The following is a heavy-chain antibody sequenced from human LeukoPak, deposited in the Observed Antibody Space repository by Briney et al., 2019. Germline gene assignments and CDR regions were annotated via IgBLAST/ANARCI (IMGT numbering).Heavy chain of an antibody. CDR3: TKPTGVWFGAVDS. D-gene: IGHD3-10*01. J-gene: IGHJ4*02. V-gene: IGHV1-69*06. CDR2: IIPIFGTA. Sequence: ASVKVSCKASGGTFSSYAISWVRQAPGQGLEWMGGIIPIFGTANYAQKFQGRVTITADKSTSTAYMELSSLTSDDTAVYYCTKPTGVWFGAVDSWGQGTRVIVSS. CDR1: GGTFSSYA.